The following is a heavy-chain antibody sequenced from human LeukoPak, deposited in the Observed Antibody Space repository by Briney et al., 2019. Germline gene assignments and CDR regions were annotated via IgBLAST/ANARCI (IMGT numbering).Heavy chain of an antibody. J-gene: IGHJ5*02. D-gene: IGHD3-10*01. CDR3: ARGSDGSENSYRNWFDP. Sequence: SETLSLTCAVYGGTFSGYFWSWVRQPPGKGLEWIVEINHSGSPNYNPSLKSRVTISVDTSKNQFSLKLNSVTAADTAVYYCARGSDGSENSYRNWFDPWGQGTLVTVSS. CDR1: GGTFSGYF. CDR2: INHSGSP. V-gene: IGHV4-34*01.